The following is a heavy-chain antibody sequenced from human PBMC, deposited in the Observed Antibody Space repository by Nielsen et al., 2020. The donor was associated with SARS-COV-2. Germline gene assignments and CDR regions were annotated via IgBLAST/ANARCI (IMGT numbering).Heavy chain of an antibody. V-gene: IGHV1-18*01. CDR1: DYSFRDYG. D-gene: IGHD1-26*01. J-gene: IGHJ4*02. CDR2: IRAYTANT. Sequence: ASVQVSCKASDYSFRDYGFSWVRQPPGQELEWLGWIRAYTANTNYAQKFQGRVTMTTDTSTSTAYMELRGLRSDDTGVYFCARDSGSYLEDVGFDYWGQGTLVTVSS. CDR3: ARDSGSYLEDVGFDY.